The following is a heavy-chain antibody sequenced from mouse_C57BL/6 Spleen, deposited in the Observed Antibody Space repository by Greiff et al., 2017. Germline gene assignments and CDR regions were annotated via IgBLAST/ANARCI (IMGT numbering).Heavy chain of an antibody. D-gene: IGHD1-1*01. CDR1: GYTFTSYW. V-gene: IGHV1-55*01. CDR2: IYPGSGST. CDR3: ASLYYYGSSSYAMDY. Sequence: VKLQQPGAELVKPGASVKMSCKASGYTFTSYWITWVKQRPGQGLEWIGDIYPGSGSTNYNEKFKSKATLTVDTSSSTAYMQLSSLTSEDSAVYYCASLYYYGSSSYAMDYWGQGTSVTVSS. J-gene: IGHJ4*01.